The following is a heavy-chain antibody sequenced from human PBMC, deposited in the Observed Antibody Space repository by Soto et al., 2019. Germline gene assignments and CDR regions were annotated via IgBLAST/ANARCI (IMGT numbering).Heavy chain of an antibody. J-gene: IGHJ5*02. CDR2: IYYSGST. D-gene: IGHD2-2*01. V-gene: IGHV4-59*01. CDR3: ARGDVVVPAAMVFRFDP. CDR1: VGSISSYY. Sequence: SETLSLTCTVSVGSISSYYWSWIRQPPGKGLEWIGYIYYSGSTNYNPSLKSRVTISVDTSKNQFSLKLSSVTAADTAVYYCARGDVVVPAAMVFRFDPWGQGTLVTVSS.